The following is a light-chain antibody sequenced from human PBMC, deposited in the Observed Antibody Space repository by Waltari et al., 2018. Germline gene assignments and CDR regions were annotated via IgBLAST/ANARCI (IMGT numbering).Light chain of an antibody. V-gene: IGLV2-14*01. J-gene: IGLJ2*01. CDR1: SSDVGGYNY. CDR2: EVS. Sequence: QSALTQPASVSGSPGQSITISCTGTSSDVGGYNYVPWYQQHPGKAPKLMIYEVSNRPSGVSIRFSGSKSGNTASLTISGLQAEDEADYYCSSYTSSSTGVFGGGTKLTVL. CDR3: SSYTSSSTGV.